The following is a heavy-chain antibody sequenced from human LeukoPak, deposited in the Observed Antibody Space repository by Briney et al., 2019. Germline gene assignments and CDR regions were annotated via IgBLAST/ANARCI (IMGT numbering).Heavy chain of an antibody. CDR3: ATGLRYCSGGSCSVERGGFDP. D-gene: IGHD2-15*01. V-gene: IGHV3-21*01. J-gene: IGHJ5*02. Sequence: PGGSLRLSCAASGFTFSSYSMNWVRQAPGKGLEWVSSISSSRSYIYYADSVKGRFTISRDNAKNSLYLQMNSLRAEDTAVYYCATGLRYCSGGSCSVERGGFDPWGQGTLVTVSS. CDR1: GFTFSSYS. CDR2: ISSSRSYI.